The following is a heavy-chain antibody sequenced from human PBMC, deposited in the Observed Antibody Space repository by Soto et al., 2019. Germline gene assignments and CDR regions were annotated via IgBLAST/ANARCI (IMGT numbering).Heavy chain of an antibody. D-gene: IGHD2-2*01. CDR1: GGTFSSYA. V-gene: IGHV1-18*01. CDR3: ATVRYCSSTSCSRNYYYYGMDV. J-gene: IGHJ6*02. CDR2: ISAYNGET. Sequence: ASVRFSCTASGGTFSSYAISWVRQAPGQVLERMVWISAYNGETIYAQKFQGRVTMTEYTSTDTAYMELSSLRSEDTAVYYCATVRYCSSTSCSRNYYYYGMDVWGQGTTVTVSS.